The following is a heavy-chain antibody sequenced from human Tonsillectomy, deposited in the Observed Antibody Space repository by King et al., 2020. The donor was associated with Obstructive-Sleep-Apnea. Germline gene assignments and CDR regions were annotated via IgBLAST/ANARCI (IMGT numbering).Heavy chain of an antibody. V-gene: IGHV3-64D*06. CDR2: ITSNGGST. Sequence: VQLVESGGGLVQPGGSLRLSCSASGFSFSGYAMHWVRQAPGKGLEYVSAITSNGGSTYYANSVKGRFTISRDDSKNTLYLQMSSLRVEDTAVYYCVKDVDYNILNLTYDMDVWGQGTKVTVSS. J-gene: IGHJ6*02. CDR1: GFSFSGYA. CDR3: VKDVDYNILNLTYDMDV. D-gene: IGHD3-9*01.